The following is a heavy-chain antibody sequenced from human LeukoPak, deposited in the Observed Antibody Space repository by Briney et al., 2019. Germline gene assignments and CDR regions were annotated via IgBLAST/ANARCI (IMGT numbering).Heavy chain of an antibody. Sequence: SETLSLTCTVSGGSISSYYWSWIRQPPGKGLEWIGYVYHSGATYYNPSLKSRISIPMDRSKNQFSLRLRSVTAADTAVYFCARSLFCCYCFSSVGFDFLGHGTMVTVSS. CDR3: ARSLFCCYCFSSVGFDF. D-gene: IGHD2-21*02. V-gene: IGHV4-59*04. J-gene: IGHJ3*01. CDR2: VYHSGAT. CDR1: GGSISSYY.